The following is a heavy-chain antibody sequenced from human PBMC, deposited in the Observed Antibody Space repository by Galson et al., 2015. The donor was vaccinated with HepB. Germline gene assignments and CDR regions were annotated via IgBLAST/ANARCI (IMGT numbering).Heavy chain of an antibody. CDR2: ISTYNGDT. Sequence: SVKVSCKASGYSFTRYGITWVRQAPGQGLEWMGWISTYNGDTNYARKLQGRVTMTTDASTRTAHMELRSLRPDDTAIYYCARTVDGYNYELFYWGQGTLVTVSS. V-gene: IGHV1-18*04. D-gene: IGHD5-24*01. CDR3: ARTVDGYNYELFY. J-gene: IGHJ4*02. CDR1: GYSFTRYG.